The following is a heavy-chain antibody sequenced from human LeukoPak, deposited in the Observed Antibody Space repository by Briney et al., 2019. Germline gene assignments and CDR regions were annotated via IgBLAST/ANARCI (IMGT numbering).Heavy chain of an antibody. D-gene: IGHD5-18*01. CDR3: ARYSYGLEQFDY. CDR1: GGSISSSSYY. CDR2: IYYSGST. V-gene: IGHV4-39*07. J-gene: IGHJ4*02. Sequence: PSETLSLTCTVSGGSISSSSYYWGWIRQPPGKGLEWIGSIYYSGSTYYNPSLKSRVTISVDTSKNQFSLKLSSVTAADTAVYYCARYSYGLEQFDYWGQGTLVTVSS.